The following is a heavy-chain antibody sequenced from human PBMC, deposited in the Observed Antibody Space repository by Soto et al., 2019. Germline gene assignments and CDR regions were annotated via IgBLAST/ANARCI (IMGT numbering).Heavy chain of an antibody. D-gene: IGHD5-18*01. J-gene: IGHJ6*02. Sequence: SQTRSLTCAISGDSVSSNSAAWNWIRQAPSRGLEWLGRTYYRSKWYNDYAVSVKSRITINPDTSKNQFSLQLNSVTPEDTAVYYCARDRYSYGLNYYYYGMDVWGQGTTVTVSS. CDR2: TYYRSKWYN. V-gene: IGHV6-1*01. CDR1: GDSVSSNSAA. CDR3: ARDRYSYGLNYYYYGMDV.